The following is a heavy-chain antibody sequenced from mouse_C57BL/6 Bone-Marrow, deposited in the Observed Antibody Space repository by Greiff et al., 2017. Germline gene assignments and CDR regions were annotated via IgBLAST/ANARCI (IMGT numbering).Heavy chain of an antibody. Sequence: EVQLQQSGPELVKPGASVKISCKASGYTFTDYYMNWVKQSPGKSLEWIGEINPNDGSTSYNQKFKGKATLTVDTSSSTAYMELRSLPSEDSAVYYCARSRYAMDYWGQGTSVTVSS. J-gene: IGHJ4*01. CDR2: INPNDGST. CDR1: GYTFTDYY. CDR3: ARSRYAMDY. V-gene: IGHV1-26*01.